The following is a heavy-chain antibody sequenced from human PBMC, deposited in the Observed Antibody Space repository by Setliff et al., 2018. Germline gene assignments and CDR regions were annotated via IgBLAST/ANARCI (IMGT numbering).Heavy chain of an antibody. CDR3: AGDPPGPHLVYTY. CDR2: ISGSGGST. CDR1: GFTFSNAW. D-gene: IGHD3-16*01. Sequence: GSLRLSCAASGFTFSNAWMNWVRQAPGKGLEWVSAISGSGGSTDYADSVKGRFTISRDNSKNTLYLQMNGLRAEDTAIYYCAGDPPGPHLVYTYWGQGALVTVSS. J-gene: IGHJ4*02. V-gene: IGHV3-23*01.